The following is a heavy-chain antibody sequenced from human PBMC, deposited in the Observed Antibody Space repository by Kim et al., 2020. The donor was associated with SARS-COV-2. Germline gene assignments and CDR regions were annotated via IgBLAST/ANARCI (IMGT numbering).Heavy chain of an antibody. Sequence: TYYAETVRGRFTISRDKSKNTLYLQMSSLRAEDTAVYFWASGRGFDHWGQGTLVTVSS. V-gene: IGHV3-23*01. J-gene: IGHJ4*02. CDR2: T. D-gene: IGHD3-10*01. CDR3: ASGRGFDH.